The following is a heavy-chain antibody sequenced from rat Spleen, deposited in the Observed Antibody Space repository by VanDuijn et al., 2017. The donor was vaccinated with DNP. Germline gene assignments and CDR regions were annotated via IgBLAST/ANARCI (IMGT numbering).Heavy chain of an antibody. J-gene: IGHJ2*01. CDR2: IWTDGKT. CDR1: GFSLTSYN. CDR3: ARGGPTEGIPAFDY. D-gene: IGHD1-11*01. Sequence: QVQLKESGPGLVQPSQTLSLTCTVAGFSLTSYNVHWVRQPPGKDLEWMGVIWTDGKTDYNSALKSRLSISRDTSKSQVFLKMDSLQTEDIATYYCARGGPTEGIPAFDYWGQGVMVTVSS. V-gene: IGHV2-30*01.